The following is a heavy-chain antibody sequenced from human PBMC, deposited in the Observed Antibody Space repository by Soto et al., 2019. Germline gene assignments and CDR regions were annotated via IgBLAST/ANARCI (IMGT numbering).Heavy chain of an antibody. CDR2: IYYSGST. J-gene: IGHJ4*02. V-gene: IGHV4-59*01. CDR1: GGSISSYY. D-gene: IGHD3-9*01. Sequence: SETLSLTCTVSGGSISSYYWSWIRQPPGKGLEWIGYIYYSGSTNYNPSLKSRVTISVDTSKNQFSLKLSSVTAADTAVYYCARARDDILTGYPNYYFDYWGQGTLVTVS. CDR3: ARARDDILTGYPNYYFDY.